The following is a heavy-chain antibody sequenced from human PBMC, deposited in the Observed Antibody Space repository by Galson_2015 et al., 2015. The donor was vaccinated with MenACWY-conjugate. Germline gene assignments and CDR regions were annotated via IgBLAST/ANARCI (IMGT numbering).Heavy chain of an antibody. D-gene: IGHD3-16*02. CDR1: GYTFTNFA. Sequence: SVKVSCKASGYTFTNFALNWVRQVPGQGPAWMGWIHTQTGNPTYARGFRGRFVFSLDTSVSTAYLQINSLEAEDTAVYYCARDFEYIWGSFRYMYFDYWGQGSLVAVLS. J-gene: IGHJ4*02. V-gene: IGHV7-4-1*02. CDR2: IHTQTGNP. CDR3: ARDFEYIWGSFRYMYFDY.